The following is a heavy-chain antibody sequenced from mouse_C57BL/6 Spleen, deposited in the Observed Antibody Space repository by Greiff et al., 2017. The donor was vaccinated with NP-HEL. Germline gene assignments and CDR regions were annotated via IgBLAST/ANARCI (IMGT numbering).Heavy chain of an antibody. D-gene: IGHD2-3*01. CDR2: INPNYGTT. CDR1: GYSFTDYN. Sequence: LVESGPELVKPGASVKISCKASGYSFTDYNMNWVKRSNGKSLEWIGVINPNYGTTSYNQKFKGKATLTVDQSSSTAYMQLNSLTSEDSAVYYCARKGVAYDGYYGYAMDYWGQGTSVTVSS. V-gene: IGHV1-39*01. CDR3: ARKGVAYDGYYGYAMDY. J-gene: IGHJ4*01.